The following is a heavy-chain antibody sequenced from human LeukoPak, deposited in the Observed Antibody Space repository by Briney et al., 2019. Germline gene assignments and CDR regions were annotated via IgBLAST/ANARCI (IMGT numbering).Heavy chain of an antibody. Sequence: ASVKVSCKASGYTFIGYYIHWVRQAPGQGLEWMGRINPNSGGTNFAQKFQGRVTMTEDTSTDTAYMELSSLRSEDTAVYYCATYPRREDYYDSSGYYLFDYWGQGTLVTVSS. CDR2: INPNSGGT. V-gene: IGHV1-2*06. J-gene: IGHJ4*02. CDR1: GYTFIGYY. CDR3: ATYPRREDYYDSSGYYLFDY. D-gene: IGHD3-22*01.